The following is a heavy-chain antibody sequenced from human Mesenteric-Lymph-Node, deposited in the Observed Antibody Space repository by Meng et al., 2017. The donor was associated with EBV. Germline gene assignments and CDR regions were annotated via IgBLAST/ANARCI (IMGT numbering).Heavy chain of an antibody. Sequence: GAGSRWVRPWGPLPPTCVVSGASISGPTWWSGVLQNTCRGLEWIGEVYHSRSTNYNPSLKSRVSRSVDTSKNHFSLKLTSVTAADTAMYYCAEVLNGYDYFDYWGQGTLVTVSS. CDR1: GASISGPTW. D-gene: IGHD2-8*01. V-gene: IGHV4-4*02. CDR2: VYHSRST. CDR3: AEVLNGYDYFDY. J-gene: IGHJ4*02.